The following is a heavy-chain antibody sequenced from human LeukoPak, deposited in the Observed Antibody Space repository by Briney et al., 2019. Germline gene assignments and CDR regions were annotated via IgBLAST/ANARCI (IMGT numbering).Heavy chain of an antibody. V-gene: IGHV1-8*02. D-gene: IGHD3-3*01. J-gene: IGHJ6*02. CDR3: ARGNYDFWSGYRATYYYYYGMDV. Sequence: GASVKVSCKASGGTFSSYAISWVRQAPGQGLEWMGWMNPNSGNTGYAQKFQGRVTMTRNTSISTAYMELSSLRSEDTAVYYCARGNYDFWSGYRATYYYYYGMDVWGQGTTVTVSS. CDR2: MNPNSGNT. CDR1: GGTFSSYA.